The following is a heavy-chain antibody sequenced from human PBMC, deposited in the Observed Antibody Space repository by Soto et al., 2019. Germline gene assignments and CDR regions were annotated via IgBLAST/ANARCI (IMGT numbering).Heavy chain of an antibody. CDR2: IKQDGSEK. V-gene: IGHV3-7*01. CDR1: GFTFSSYW. CDR3: ASGAVGATPNTPPDY. J-gene: IGHJ4*02. Sequence: GGSLRLSCAASGFTFSSYWMSWVRQAPGKGLEWVANIKQDGSEKYYVDSVKGRFTISRDNAKNSLYLQMNSLRAEDTAVYYCASGAVGATPNTPPDYWGQGTLVTVSS. D-gene: IGHD1-26*01.